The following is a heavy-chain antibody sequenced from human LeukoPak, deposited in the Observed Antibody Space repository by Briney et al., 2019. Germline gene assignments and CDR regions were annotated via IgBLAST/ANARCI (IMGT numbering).Heavy chain of an antibody. J-gene: IGHJ6*03. CDR2: ISSSGSTT. D-gene: IGHD6-19*01. CDR1: GFTFSSYE. Sequence: GGSLRLSCAASGFTFSSYEMNWVRQAPGKGLEWVSYISSSGSTTYYADSVKGRFTISRDNAKNSLYLQMNSLRAEDTAVYYCAREETLSGWLNYYYYYYMDVWGKGTTVTISS. CDR3: AREETLSGWLNYYYYYYMDV. V-gene: IGHV3-48*03.